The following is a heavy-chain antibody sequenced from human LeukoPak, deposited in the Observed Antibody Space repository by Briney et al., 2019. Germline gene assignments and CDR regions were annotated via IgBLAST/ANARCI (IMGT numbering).Heavy chain of an antibody. J-gene: IGHJ4*02. D-gene: IGHD2-21*02. V-gene: IGHV3-30-3*01. Sequence: GGSLRLSCAASGFTFSSYAMHWVRQAPGKGLEWVAVISYDGSNKYYADSVKGRFTISRDNSKSTLYLQMNSLRAEDTAVYYCARDRGDNDPIDYWGQGTLVTVSS. CDR2: ISYDGSNK. CDR3: ARDRGDNDPIDY. CDR1: GFTFSSYA.